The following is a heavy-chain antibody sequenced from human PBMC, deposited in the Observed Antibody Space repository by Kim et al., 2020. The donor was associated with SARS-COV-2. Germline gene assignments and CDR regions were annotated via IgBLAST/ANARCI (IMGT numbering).Heavy chain of an antibody. D-gene: IGHD3-3*01. J-gene: IGHJ5*02. V-gene: IGHV3-23*01. CDR3: AKDGNTKLRFLEWLPNGFDP. Sequence: RFTISRDNSKNTLYLQMNSLRAEDTAVYYCAKDGNTKLRFLEWLPNGFDPWGQGTLVTVSS.